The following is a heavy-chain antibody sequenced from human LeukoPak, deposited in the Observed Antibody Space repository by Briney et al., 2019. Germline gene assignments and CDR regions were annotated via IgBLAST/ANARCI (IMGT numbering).Heavy chain of an antibody. D-gene: IGHD3-3*01. V-gene: IGHV1-2*02. Sequence: ASVKVSCKASGYTFTGYYMHWVRQAPGQGLEWMGWINPNSGGTNYAQKFQGRVTMTRDTSISTAYMELSRLRSDDTAVYYCARFTYYDFWSGYQPDFWGQGTLVTVSS. CDR2: INPNSGGT. J-gene: IGHJ4*02. CDR1: GYTFTGYY. CDR3: ARFTYYDFWSGYQPDF.